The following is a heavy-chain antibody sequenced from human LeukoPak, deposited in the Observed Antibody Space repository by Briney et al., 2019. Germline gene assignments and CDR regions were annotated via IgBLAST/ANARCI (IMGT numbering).Heavy chain of an antibody. V-gene: IGHV3-64*01. J-gene: IGHJ6*03. CDR3: ATNGDRGAYCSGGTCYPYYYYYMDV. Sequence: GGSLRLSCAASGFTFSSYAMHWVRQVPGKGLEYVSAISSNGGSTYYANSVKGRFTISRDNSKNTLYLQMGSLRAEDMAVYYCATNGDRGAYCSGGTCYPYYYYYMDVWGKGTTVTISS. CDR2: ISSNGGST. D-gene: IGHD2-15*01. CDR1: GFTFSSYA.